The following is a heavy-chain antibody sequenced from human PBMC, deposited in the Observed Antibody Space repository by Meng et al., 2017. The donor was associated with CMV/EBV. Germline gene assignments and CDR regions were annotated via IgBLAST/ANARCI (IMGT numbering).Heavy chain of an antibody. Sequence: QGRLGQCGAEMKKPGASVKVSCTTSGFTFSDYYIHWVRQAPGQGLEWMGWVNSNNDATNYARKFQGRVSMTRDTSISTAHMELSRLMSDDTAVYYCVRSSGWSLFDYWGQGTLVTVSS. CDR3: VRSSGWSLFDY. CDR1: GFTFSDYY. D-gene: IGHD6-19*01. CDR2: VNSNNDAT. V-gene: IGHV1-2*02. J-gene: IGHJ4*02.